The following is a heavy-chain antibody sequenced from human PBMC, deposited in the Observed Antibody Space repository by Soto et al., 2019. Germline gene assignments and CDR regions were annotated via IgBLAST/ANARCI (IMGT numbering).Heavy chain of an antibody. V-gene: IGHV4-34*01. CDR2: INDRGSI. CDR3: ARESHDILTGPPWVWYFDL. J-gene: IGHJ2*01. Sequence: QVQLQQWGAGPLRPLETLSLTCGVSGGSFSGYYWAWIRQSPGKGLEWIGEINDRGSINYNPSLKSRVSISVDTSKNHYSLNLMSVTAADTAVDYCARESHDILTGPPWVWYFDLWGRGTLVTVSS. D-gene: IGHD3-9*01. CDR1: GGSFSGYY.